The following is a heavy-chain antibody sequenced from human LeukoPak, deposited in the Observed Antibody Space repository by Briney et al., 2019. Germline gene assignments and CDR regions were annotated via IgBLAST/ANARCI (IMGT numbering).Heavy chain of an antibody. J-gene: IGHJ4*02. V-gene: IGHV3-33*06. Sequence: TGGSLRLSCAASGFTFSSYGMHWVRQAPGKGLEWVAVIWYDGSNKYYADSVKVRFTISRDNSKNTLYLQMNSLRAEDTAVYYCAKDDSSGYYYFDYWGQGTLVTVSS. CDR2: IWYDGSNK. D-gene: IGHD3-22*01. CDR1: GFTFSSYG. CDR3: AKDDSSGYYYFDY.